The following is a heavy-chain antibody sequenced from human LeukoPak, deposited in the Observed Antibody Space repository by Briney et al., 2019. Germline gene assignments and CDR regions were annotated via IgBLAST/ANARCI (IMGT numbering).Heavy chain of an antibody. CDR2: INHSGST. J-gene: IGHJ4*02. V-gene: IGHV4-34*01. CDR3: ARLGAVRGLNY. CDR1: GGSFSGYY. D-gene: IGHD3-10*01. Sequence: SETLSLTCAVYGGSFSGYYWSWIRQPPGKGLEWIGEINHSGSTNYNPSLKSRVTISVDTSKNQFSLKLSSVTAADTAVYYCARLGAVRGLNYWGQGTLVTVSS.